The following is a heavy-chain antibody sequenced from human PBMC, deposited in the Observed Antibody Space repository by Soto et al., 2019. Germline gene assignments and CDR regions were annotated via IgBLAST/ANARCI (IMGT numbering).Heavy chain of an antibody. CDR1: GGTFSSYT. J-gene: IGHJ6*03. D-gene: IGHD2-15*01. CDR2: IIPILGIA. V-gene: IGHV1-69*02. Sequence: ASVKVSCKASGGTFSSYTISWVRQAPGQGLEWMGRIIPILGIANYAQKFQGRVTITADKSTSTAYMELSSLRSEDTAVYYCARGNCSGGSCYYYYYMDVWGKGTTVTVSS. CDR3: ARGNCSGGSCYYYYYMDV.